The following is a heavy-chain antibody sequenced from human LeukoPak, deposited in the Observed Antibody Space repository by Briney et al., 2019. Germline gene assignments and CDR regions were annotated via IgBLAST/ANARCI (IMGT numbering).Heavy chain of an antibody. CDR1: GGSFSVYY. D-gene: IGHD3-22*01. V-gene: IGHV4-34*01. CDR2: INHSGST. Sequence: SETLSLTCAVYGGSFSVYYWSWIRQPPGKGLEWIGEINHSGSTNYNPSLKSRVTISVDTSKNQFSLKLSSVTAADTAVYYCARAPYYYDSSGWGWYFDYWGQGTLVTVSS. J-gene: IGHJ4*02. CDR3: ARAPYYYDSSGWGWYFDY.